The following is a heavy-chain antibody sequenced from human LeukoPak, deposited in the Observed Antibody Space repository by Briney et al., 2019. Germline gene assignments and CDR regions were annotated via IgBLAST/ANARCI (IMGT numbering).Heavy chain of an antibody. CDR1: GYTFTNYY. V-gene: IGHV1-46*01. D-gene: IGHD5-18*01. Sequence: GASVTVSCTASGYTFTNYYIHWVRQAPGQGLDWMGLINPNGGSTTYAQKFQGRVTMTRDTSTSTVYMQLSSLRSEDTAVYFCARAAGDSYGYRYYFDYWGQGTLVTVSS. CDR3: ARAAGDSYGYRYYFDY. J-gene: IGHJ4*02. CDR2: INPNGGST.